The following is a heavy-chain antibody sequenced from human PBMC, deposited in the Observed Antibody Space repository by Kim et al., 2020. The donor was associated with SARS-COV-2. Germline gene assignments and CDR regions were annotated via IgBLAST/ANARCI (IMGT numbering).Heavy chain of an antibody. CDR2: MTGDASRT. Sequence: GGSLRLSCAASGFTFRSYYINWVRQVPGKGLVWVSRMTGDASRTNYADSVRGRFTMSRDNTENTVYLQMDSLRGDDTAVYYCARGIFRTGLDVWGQGTTVTVSS. V-gene: IGHV3-74*01. J-gene: IGHJ6*02. CDR3: ARGIFRTGLDV. CDR1: GFTFRSYY.